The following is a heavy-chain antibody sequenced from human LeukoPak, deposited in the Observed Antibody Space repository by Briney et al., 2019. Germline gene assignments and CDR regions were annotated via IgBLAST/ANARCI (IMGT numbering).Heavy chain of an antibody. CDR2: ITSGGGTT. CDR3: ARDPPRAAWVFDY. Sequence: GGSLRLSCAASGFTFSSYAMSWVRQAPGKALEWVSAITSGGGTTYYAGSVKGRFTISRDNSKNTLYLQMNSLRAEDTAVYYCARDPPRAAWVFDYWGQGTLVSASS. J-gene: IGHJ4*02. V-gene: IGHV3-23*01. D-gene: IGHD6-25*01. CDR1: GFTFSSYA.